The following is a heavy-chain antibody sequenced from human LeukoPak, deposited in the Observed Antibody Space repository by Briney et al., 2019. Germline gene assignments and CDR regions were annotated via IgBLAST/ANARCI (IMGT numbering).Heavy chain of an antibody. CDR2: IKQDGSEK. CDR1: GFTFSSYW. Sequence: GGSLRLSCAASGFTFSSYWMSWVRQAPGKGLEWVANIKQDGSEKYYVDSVKGRFTISRDNAKNSLYLQMNSLRAEDTAVYYCARAAVTTLYYYYYYMDVWGKGTTVTVSS. J-gene: IGHJ6*03. CDR3: ARAAVTTLYYYYYYMDV. V-gene: IGHV3-7*01. D-gene: IGHD4-11*01.